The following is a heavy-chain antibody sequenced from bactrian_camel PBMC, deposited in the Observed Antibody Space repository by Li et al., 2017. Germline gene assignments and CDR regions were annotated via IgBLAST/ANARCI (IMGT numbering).Heavy chain of an antibody. J-gene: IGHJ4*01. D-gene: IGHD1*01. CDR3: AADPGPLSDGLGRIVATSPDH. CDR2: IYTGSGNT. CDR1: GSSRTM. Sequence: QVQLVESGGGSVQAGGSLRLSCAASGSSRTMGWFRQAPRKEREGVARIYTGSGNTYYADSVKGRFTISQDNAKNTVYLQMNSLKPEDTAMYYCAADPGPLSDGLGRIVATSPDHWGQGTQVT. V-gene: IGHV3S63*01.